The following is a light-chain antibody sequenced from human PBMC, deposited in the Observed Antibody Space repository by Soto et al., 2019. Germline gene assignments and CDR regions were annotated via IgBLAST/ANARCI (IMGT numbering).Light chain of an antibody. J-gene: IGLJ2*01. CDR1: SSDIGAYNF. CDR2: DVN. CDR3: TSWTTSTTMI. V-gene: IGLV2-14*03. Sequence: QSVLTQPASVSGSQGQSITISCTGTSSDIGAYNFVSWYQQHPGKAPKLMLYDVNIRPSGVSNRFSGSKSGNTASLTISGLQAEDEADYYCTSWTTSTTMIFGGGTKVTVL.